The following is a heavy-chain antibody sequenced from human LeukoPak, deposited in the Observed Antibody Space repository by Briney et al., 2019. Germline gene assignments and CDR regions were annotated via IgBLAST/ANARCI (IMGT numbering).Heavy chain of an antibody. CDR2: INHSGST. CDR3: ARLHRGY. CDR1: GGSFSGYY. V-gene: IGHV4-34*01. Sequence: TSETLSLTCAVYGGSFSGYYWSWVRQPPGKGLEWIGEINHSGSTNYNPSLKSRVTISVDTSKNQFSLNLSSVTAADTAVYYCARLHRGYWGQGTLVTVSS. J-gene: IGHJ4*02.